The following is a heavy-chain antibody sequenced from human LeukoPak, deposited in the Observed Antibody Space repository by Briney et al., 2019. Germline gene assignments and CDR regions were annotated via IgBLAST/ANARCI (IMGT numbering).Heavy chain of an antibody. CDR2: INAGNGNT. J-gene: IGHJ4*02. CDR3: AKERGSSGYYYAY. CDR1: GYTFTSYA. D-gene: IGHD3-22*01. Sequence: GASVKVSCKASGYTFTSYAMHWVRQAPGQRLEWMGWINAGNGNTKYSQKFQDRVTITRDTSASTAYMELSSLRSEDTAVYYCAKERGSSGYYYAYWGQGTLVTVSS. V-gene: IGHV1-3*01.